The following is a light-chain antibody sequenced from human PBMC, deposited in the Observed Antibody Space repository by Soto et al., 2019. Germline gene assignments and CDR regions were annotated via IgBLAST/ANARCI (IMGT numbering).Light chain of an antibody. J-gene: IGKJ1*01. Sequence: DIQMPQSPSSLSASVGDSFTITCQASQDISNYLNWYQQKPGKANKLLIYKASSLESGVPSRFSGSGSGTEFTLTISSLQPDEFATYYCQQYNSYSWTVGQGNKVDIK. CDR3: QQYNSYSWT. CDR1: QDISNY. V-gene: IGKV1-5*03. CDR2: KAS.